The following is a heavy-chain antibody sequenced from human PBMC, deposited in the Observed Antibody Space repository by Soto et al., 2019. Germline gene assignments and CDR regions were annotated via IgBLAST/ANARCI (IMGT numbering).Heavy chain of an antibody. D-gene: IGHD1-26*01. J-gene: IGHJ4*02. CDR1: GFTFSSYA. CDR2: ISGSGGST. Sequence: GGSLRLSCAASGFTFSSYAMSWVRQAPGKGLEWVSAISGSGGSTYYADSVKGRFTISRDNSKNTLYLQMNSLRAEDTAVYYCAKGVGSGSYRIYYFDYWGQGTLVTVSS. V-gene: IGHV3-23*01. CDR3: AKGVGSGSYRIYYFDY.